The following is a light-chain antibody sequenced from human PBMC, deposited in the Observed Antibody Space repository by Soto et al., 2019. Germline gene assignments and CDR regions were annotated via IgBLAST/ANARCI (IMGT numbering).Light chain of an antibody. J-gene: IGKJ3*01. CDR1: QDISNH. V-gene: IGKV1-33*01. CDR2: DAS. CDR3: QQSHILPRT. Sequence: DIQMTQSPSSLSASVGERVTITCQASQDISNHLIWYQQKPGKAPKFLIYDASNLETGVPSRFSGSGSGTDFTFSISSLQPEDVATHFCQQSHILPRTFGPGTKVGIK.